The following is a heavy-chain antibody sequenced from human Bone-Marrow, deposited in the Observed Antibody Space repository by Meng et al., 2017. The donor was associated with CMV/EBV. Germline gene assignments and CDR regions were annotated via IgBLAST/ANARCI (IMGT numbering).Heavy chain of an antibody. J-gene: IGHJ5*02. CDR1: RYTFTGDY. D-gene: IGHD2-2*01. V-gene: IGHV1-2*02. CDR3: ARDQYCSITSCLNWFDP. Sequence: ASVKVSCKASRYTFTGDYIQWVRQAPGQGLEWMGWINANSGNTNYAQKFQGRLTMTRDTSISAAYMELSWLTSDDTAVYYCARDQYCSITSCLNWFDPWGQGTLVTVSS. CDR2: INANSGNT.